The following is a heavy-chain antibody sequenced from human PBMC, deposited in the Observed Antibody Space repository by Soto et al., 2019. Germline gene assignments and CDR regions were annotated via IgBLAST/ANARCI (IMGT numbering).Heavy chain of an antibody. V-gene: IGHV4-61*01. Sequence: SETLSLTCTVSGGSVSSGSYYWSWIRQPPGKGLERIGYIYYSGSTNYNPSLKSRVTISVDTSKNQFSLKLSSVTAADTAVYYCARWGGPAELLRYYYYGMDVWGQGTTVTVSS. CDR3: ARWGGPAELLRYYYYGMDV. CDR1: GGSVSSGSYY. D-gene: IGHD1-26*01. J-gene: IGHJ6*02. CDR2: IYYSGST.